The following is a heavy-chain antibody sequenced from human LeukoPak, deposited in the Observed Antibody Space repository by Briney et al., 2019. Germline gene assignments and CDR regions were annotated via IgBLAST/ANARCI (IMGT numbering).Heavy chain of an antibody. D-gene: IGHD6-13*01. CDR2: INPSGGST. Sequence: GASVKVSCKASGYTFSGYYMHWVRQAPGQGLEWMGIINPSGGSTSYAQKFQGRVTMTRDTSTSTVYMELSSLRSEDTAVYYCAREGAAAPFDYWGQGTLVTVSS. CDR1: GYTFSGYY. V-gene: IGHV1-46*03. CDR3: AREGAAAPFDY. J-gene: IGHJ4*02.